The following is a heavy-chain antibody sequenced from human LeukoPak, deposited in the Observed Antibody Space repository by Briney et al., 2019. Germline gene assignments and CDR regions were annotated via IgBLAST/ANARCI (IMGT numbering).Heavy chain of an antibody. V-gene: IGHV1-69*06. J-gene: IGHJ4*02. Sequence: GASVKVSCKASGGTFSSYAISWVRQAPGQGLEWMGGIIPIFGTANYAQEFQGRVTITADKSTSTACMELSSLRSEDTAVYYCARVGDYGDYSFDYWGQGTLVTVSS. CDR2: IIPIFGTA. D-gene: IGHD4-17*01. CDR1: GGTFSSYA. CDR3: ARVGDYGDYSFDY.